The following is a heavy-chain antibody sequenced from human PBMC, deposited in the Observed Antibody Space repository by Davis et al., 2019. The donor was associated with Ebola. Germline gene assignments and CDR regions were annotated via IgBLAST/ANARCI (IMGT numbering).Heavy chain of an antibody. V-gene: IGHV5-51*01. CDR2: IFTGDSDT. CDR3: ASLRRTITGMDDAFDI. Sequence: GESLKISCRGSGYSFSDSWIAWMRQMPGKGLEWMGIIFTGDSDTRYSPSFRGQVIISADKSIKTAFLQWSSLKASDTAMYYCASLRRTITGMDDAFDIWGQGTMVTVSS. D-gene: IGHD2-8*02. CDR1: GYSFSDSW. J-gene: IGHJ3*02.